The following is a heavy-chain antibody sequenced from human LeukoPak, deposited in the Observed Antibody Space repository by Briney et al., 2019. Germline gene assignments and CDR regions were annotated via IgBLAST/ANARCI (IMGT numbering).Heavy chain of an antibody. D-gene: IGHD6-13*01. V-gene: IGHV4-59*01. CDR3: ARACSSSWYTSCWFDP. J-gene: IGHJ5*02. Sequence: PSETLSLTCTVSGGSISSYYLSWIRQPPGKGLEWIGYIYYSGSTNYNPTLKSRVTISVDTSKNQFSLKVSSVTAADTAVYYCARACSSSWYTSCWFDPWGQGTLVTVSS. CDR1: GGSISSYY. CDR2: IYYSGST.